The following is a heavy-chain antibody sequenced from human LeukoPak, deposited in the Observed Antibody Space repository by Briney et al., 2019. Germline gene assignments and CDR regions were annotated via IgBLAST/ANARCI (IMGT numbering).Heavy chain of an antibody. D-gene: IGHD2-15*01. V-gene: IGHV4-34*01. J-gene: IGHJ6*03. Sequence: SETLSLTCAVYGGSFSGYYWSWIRQPPGKGLEWIGEINHSGSTNCNPSLKSRVTISVDTSKNQFSLKLSSVTDADTAVYYCARRAKYCSGGSCYSWDGRNYYYYYMDVWGKGTTVTISS. CDR2: INHSGST. CDR1: GGSFSGYY. CDR3: ARRAKYCSGGSCYSWDGRNYYYYYMDV.